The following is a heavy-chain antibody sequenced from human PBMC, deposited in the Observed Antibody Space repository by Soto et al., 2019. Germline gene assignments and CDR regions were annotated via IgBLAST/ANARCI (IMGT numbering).Heavy chain of an antibody. CDR1: GYTFTSYG. Sequence: QVQLVQSGAEVKKPGASVKVSCKASGYTFTSYGISWVRQAPGQGLEWMGWISAYNGNTNYAQKLQVRGNMTTDTSTSTVYMEVRSLRADDTAVYYCARDTYIAAASTDEFYNWFDPWGQGTLVTVSS. J-gene: IGHJ5*01. CDR3: ARDTYIAAASTDEFYNWFDP. V-gene: IGHV1-18*01. D-gene: IGHD6-13*01. CDR2: ISAYNGNT.